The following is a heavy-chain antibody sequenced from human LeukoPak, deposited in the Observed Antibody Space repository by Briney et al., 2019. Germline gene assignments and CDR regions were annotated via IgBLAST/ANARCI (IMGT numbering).Heavy chain of an antibody. J-gene: IGHJ4*02. CDR2: IKQDGSEK. V-gene: IGHV3-7*03. CDR3: AKFDSAYDSSGYYDY. Sequence: GGSLRLSCAASGFTFSSYWMSWVRQAPGKGLEWVANIKQDGSEKYYVDSVKGRFTISRDNAKNSLYLQMNSLRAEDTAVYYCAKFDSAYDSSGYYDYWGQGTLVTVSS. CDR1: GFTFSSYW. D-gene: IGHD3-22*01.